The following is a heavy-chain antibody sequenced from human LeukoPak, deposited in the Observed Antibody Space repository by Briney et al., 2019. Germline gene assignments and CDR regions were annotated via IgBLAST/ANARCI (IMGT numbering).Heavy chain of an antibody. J-gene: IGHJ4*02. Sequence: GGSLRLSCVASGFIFSSYAMNWVRQAPGKGLEYVSGTSSIGGGTYYANSVKGRFTISRDNSKNTLYLQMGSLRVEDMALYYCATSRDAEMATLDYWGQGTLVTVSS. D-gene: IGHD5-24*01. CDR1: GFIFSSYA. CDR2: TSSIGGGT. CDR3: ATSRDAEMATLDY. V-gene: IGHV3-64*01.